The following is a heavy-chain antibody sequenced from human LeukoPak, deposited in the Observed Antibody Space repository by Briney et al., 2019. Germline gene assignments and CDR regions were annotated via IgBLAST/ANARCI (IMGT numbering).Heavy chain of an antibody. Sequence: GGSLRLSCAAAGFTFGSYAIRWVRQAPGKGLEWVSSFSGSGGSTSYADSVKGQFTISRDNSKNTLYLQMHSLRAEDTAVYYCAKSLGCGIISCHSSTTFWGQGTLVTVSS. V-gene: IGHV3-23*01. J-gene: IGHJ4*02. CDR1: GFTFGSYA. CDR2: FSGSGGST. D-gene: IGHD2-15*01. CDR3: AKSLGCGIISCHSSTTF.